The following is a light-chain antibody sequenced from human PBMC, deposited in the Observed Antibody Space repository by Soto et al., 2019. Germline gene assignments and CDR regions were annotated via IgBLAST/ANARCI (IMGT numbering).Light chain of an antibody. CDR3: QQYNNWPPLT. CDR1: QSVSSN. CDR2: GAS. Sequence: EIVMTQSPGTLSVSPGERATLSCRASQSVSSNLAWYQQKPGQAPRLLIYGASTRAIGIPARFSGSGSGTEFTLTISSLQSEDFAVYYCQQYNNWPPLTFGGGTKVEIK. J-gene: IGKJ4*01. V-gene: IGKV3-15*01.